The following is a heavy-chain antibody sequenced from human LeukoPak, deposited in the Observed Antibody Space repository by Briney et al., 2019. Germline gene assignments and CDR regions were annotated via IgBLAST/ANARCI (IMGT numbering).Heavy chain of an antibody. J-gene: IGHJ4*02. V-gene: IGHV3-53*01. CDR1: GFTVSSNY. D-gene: IGHD3-3*01. CDR3: ARDHPPPAYDFWSGSHPPFNY. Sequence: GGSLRLSCAASGFTVSSNYMSWVRQAPGKGLEWVSVLYSSGSTYYADSVKGRFTISRDNAKNSLYLQMNSLRAEDTAVYYCARDHPPPAYDFWSGSHPPFNYWGQGTLITVSS. CDR2: LYSSGST.